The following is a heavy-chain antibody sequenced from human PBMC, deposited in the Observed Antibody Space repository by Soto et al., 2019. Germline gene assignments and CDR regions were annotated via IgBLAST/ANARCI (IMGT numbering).Heavy chain of an antibody. Sequence: PSETLSLTCTVSGGSISSYYWSWIRQPPGKELEWIGYIYYTGSTNYNPSLQSRVTISVDTSKNHFSLKLTSVTAADTAVYYCARSRYGDYASGSYYFDYWGQGTLVTVSS. D-gene: IGHD1-26*01. CDR2: IYYTGST. CDR1: GGSISSYY. J-gene: IGHJ4*02. V-gene: IGHV4-59*08. CDR3: ARSRYGDYASGSYYFDY.